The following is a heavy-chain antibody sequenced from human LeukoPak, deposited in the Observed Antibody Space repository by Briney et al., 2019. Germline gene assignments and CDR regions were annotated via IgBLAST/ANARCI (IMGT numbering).Heavy chain of an antibody. CDR1: GFTFSSYE. D-gene: IGHD1-7*01. J-gene: IGHJ6*03. CDR3: ARAQVGNYVFYYYYMDV. CDR2: ISSSGSTI. V-gene: IGHV3-48*03. Sequence: PGRSLRLSCAASGFTFSSYEMNWVRQAPGKGLEWVSYISSSGSTIYYADSVKGRFTISRDNAKNSLYLQMNSLRAEDTAVYYCARAQVGNYVFYYYYMDVWGKGTTVTVSS.